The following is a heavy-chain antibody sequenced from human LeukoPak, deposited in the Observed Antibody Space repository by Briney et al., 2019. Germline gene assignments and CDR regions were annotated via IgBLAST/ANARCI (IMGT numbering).Heavy chain of an antibody. V-gene: IGHV1-2*02. CDR3: ARSRIAAAGTFDY. CDR2: INPNSGGT. D-gene: IGHD6-13*01. J-gene: IGHJ4*02. CDR1: GYTFTGYY. Sequence: ASVKVSCRASGYTFTGYYMHWVRQAPGQGLEWMGWINPNSGGTNYAQKFQGRVTMTRDTSISTAYMELSRLRSDDTAVYYCARSRIAAAGTFDYWGQGTLVTVSS.